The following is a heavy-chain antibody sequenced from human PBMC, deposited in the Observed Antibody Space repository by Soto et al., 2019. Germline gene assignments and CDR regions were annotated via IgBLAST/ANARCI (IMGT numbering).Heavy chain of an antibody. CDR3: TTVGNYYGSGRIYYYYGMDV. Sequence: CPRLCCASCGVTVNNSGMNWVCQTPGKGLEWVGRIKSKTDGGTTDYAAPVKGRFTISRDDSKNTLYLQMNSLKTEDTAVYYCTTVGNYYGSGRIYYYYGMDVWGQGTTVTVSS. J-gene: IGHJ6*02. CDR2: IKSKTDGGTT. V-gene: IGHV3-15*07. CDR1: GVTVNNSG. D-gene: IGHD3-10*01.